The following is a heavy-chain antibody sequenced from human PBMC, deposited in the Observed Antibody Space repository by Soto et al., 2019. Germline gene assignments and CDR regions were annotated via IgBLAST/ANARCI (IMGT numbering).Heavy chain of an antibody. V-gene: IGHV3-30*18. J-gene: IGHJ6*02. CDR3: AKAGGRAIFGVVTYYYGMDV. CDR2: ISYDGSNK. Sequence: QVQLVESGGGGVQPGRSLRLSCAASGFTFSSYGMHWVRQAPGKGLEWVAVISYDGSNKYYADSVKGRFTISRDNSKNTLYLQMNSLRAEDTAVYYCAKAGGRAIFGVVTYYYGMDVWGQGTTVTVSS. CDR1: GFTFSSYG. D-gene: IGHD3-3*01.